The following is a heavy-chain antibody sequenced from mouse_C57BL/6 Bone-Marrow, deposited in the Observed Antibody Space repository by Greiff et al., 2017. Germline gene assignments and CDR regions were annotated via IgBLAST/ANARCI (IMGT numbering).Heavy chain of an antibody. D-gene: IGHD1-1*01. J-gene: IGHJ2*01. CDR2: INPSDSDT. Sequence: VQLQQPGAELVKPGASVKVSCKASGYTFTSYWMHWVKQRPGQGLEWIGRINPSDSDTNYNQKFKGKATLTVDKSSSTAYMQLSSLTSEDSAVYYCAMEFYYGSSYFDYWGQGTTLTVSS. V-gene: IGHV1-74*01. CDR3: AMEFYYGSSYFDY. CDR1: GYTFTSYW.